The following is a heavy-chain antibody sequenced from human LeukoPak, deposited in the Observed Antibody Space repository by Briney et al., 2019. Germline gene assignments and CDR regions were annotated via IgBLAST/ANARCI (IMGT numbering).Heavy chain of an antibody. D-gene: IGHD4-17*01. CDR1: GGTFSKNV. V-gene: IGHV1-18*01. CDR2: ISAYNGNT. J-gene: IGHJ2*01. Sequence: PWASVKVSCKASGGTFSKNVVSWVRQAPGQGLEWMGWISAYNGNTNYAQKLQGRVTMTTDTSTSTAYMELRSLRSDDTAVYYCARRREGIDYGDYEISGWYFDLWGRGTLVTVSS. CDR3: ARRREGIDYGDYEISGWYFDL.